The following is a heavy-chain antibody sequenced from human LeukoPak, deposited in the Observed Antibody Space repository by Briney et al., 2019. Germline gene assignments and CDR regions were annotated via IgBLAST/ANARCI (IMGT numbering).Heavy chain of an antibody. CDR3: ARGGPARTREPFDP. J-gene: IGHJ5*02. V-gene: IGHV1-18*04. D-gene: IGHD1-14*01. Sequence: GASVKVSCKASGYTFISYGISWVRQAPGQGLEWMGWISAYNGNTIYAQKLQGRVTMTTDTSTSTAYMELRSLRSDDTAVYYCARGGPARTREPFDPWGQGTLVTVSS. CDR1: GYTFISYG. CDR2: ISAYNGNT.